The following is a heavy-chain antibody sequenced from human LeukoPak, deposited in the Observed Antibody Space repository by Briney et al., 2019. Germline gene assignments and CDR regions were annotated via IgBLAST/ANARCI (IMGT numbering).Heavy chain of an antibody. CDR1: GGSFSGYY. J-gene: IGHJ4*02. Sequence: SETLSLTCAVYGGSFSGYYWSWIRQPPEKGLEWIGEINHSGSTNYNPSLKSRVTISVDTSKNQFSLKLSSVTAADTAVYYCARGPIAAAELDYWGQGTLVTVSS. D-gene: IGHD6-13*01. CDR2: INHSGST. V-gene: IGHV4-34*01. CDR3: ARGPIAAAELDY.